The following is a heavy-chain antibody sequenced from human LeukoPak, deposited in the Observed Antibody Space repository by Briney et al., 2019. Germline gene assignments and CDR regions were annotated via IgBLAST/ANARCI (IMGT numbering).Heavy chain of an antibody. D-gene: IGHD3-22*01. CDR1: GGSFSGYY. CDR2: VYYSGST. J-gene: IGHJ3*02. Sequence: SETLSLTCAVYGGSFSGYYWSWIRQPPGKGLEWIGYVYYSGSTNYNPSLKSRVTISVDTSKNQFSLKLSSVTAADTAVYYCARASSSGYYFGAFDIWGQGTMVTVSS. V-gene: IGHV4-59*01. CDR3: ARASSSGYYFGAFDI.